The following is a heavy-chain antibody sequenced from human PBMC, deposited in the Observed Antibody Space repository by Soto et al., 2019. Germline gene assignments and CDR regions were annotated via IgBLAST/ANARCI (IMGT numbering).Heavy chain of an antibody. Sequence: VQLVESGGGVVQPGRSLRLSCAASGFTFSSYGMHWVRQAPGKGLEWVAVIWYDGSNKYYADSVKGRFTISRDNSKNTLYLQMNSLRAEDTAVYYCARERPWGYYYDSSGYYGFDPWGQGTLVTVSS. D-gene: IGHD3-22*01. J-gene: IGHJ5*02. CDR2: IWYDGSNK. CDR3: ARERPWGYYYDSSGYYGFDP. V-gene: IGHV3-33*01. CDR1: GFTFSSYG.